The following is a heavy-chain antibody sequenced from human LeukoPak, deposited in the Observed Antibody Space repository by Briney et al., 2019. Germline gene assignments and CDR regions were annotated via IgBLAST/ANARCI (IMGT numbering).Heavy chain of an antibody. CDR2: IYHSGST. V-gene: IGHV4-30-2*01. Sequence: SETLSLTCAVSGGSISSGGYSWSWIRQPPGKGLEWIGYIYHSGSTYYNPSLKSRVTISVDTSKNQFSLKLSSVTAADTAVYYCAASIDSSGFLDYWGQGALVTVSS. J-gene: IGHJ4*02. CDR1: GGSISSGGYS. CDR3: AASIDSSGFLDY. D-gene: IGHD3-22*01.